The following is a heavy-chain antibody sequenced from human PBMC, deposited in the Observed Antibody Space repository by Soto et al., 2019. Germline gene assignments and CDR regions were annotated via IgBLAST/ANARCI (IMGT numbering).Heavy chain of an antibody. CDR3: ARQGSSWYRYYYYYYGMDV. V-gene: IGHV1-69*13. CDR2: IIPIFGTA. Sequence: SLRVSCKASGGTFSSYAISWVRQAPGQGLEWMGGIIPIFGTANYAQKFQGRVTITADESTSTAYMELSSLRSEDTAVYYCARQGSSWYRYYYYYYGMDVWGQGTTVTVSS. D-gene: IGHD6-13*01. CDR1: GGTFSSYA. J-gene: IGHJ6*02.